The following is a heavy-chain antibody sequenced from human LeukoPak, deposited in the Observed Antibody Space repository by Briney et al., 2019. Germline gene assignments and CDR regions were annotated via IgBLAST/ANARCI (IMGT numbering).Heavy chain of an antibody. CDR2: ISSSSYI. Sequence: PGGSLRLSCAASGFTFSSYSMNWVRQAPGKGLEWVSSISSSSYIYYADSVKGRFTISRDNAKNSLYLQMNSLRAEDTAVYYCARIRRDYYAYYYMDVWGKGTTVTISS. J-gene: IGHJ6*03. CDR1: GFTFSSYS. CDR3: ARIRRDYYAYYYMDV. V-gene: IGHV3-21*01. D-gene: IGHD4-17*01.